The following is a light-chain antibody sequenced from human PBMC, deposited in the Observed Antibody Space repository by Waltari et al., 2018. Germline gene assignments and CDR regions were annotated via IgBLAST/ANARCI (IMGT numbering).Light chain of an antibody. CDR1: QSINNW. V-gene: IGKV1-5*03. Sequence: DIQMTQSPSTLSASVGDRVPITCRASQSINNWLAWFQLKPGKAPKLLIYKASNLESGVPSRFSGSASGTEFTLTISSLQPDDFASYYCQHFYGNPWTFGQGTKVEI. CDR2: KAS. CDR3: QHFYGNPWT. J-gene: IGKJ1*01.